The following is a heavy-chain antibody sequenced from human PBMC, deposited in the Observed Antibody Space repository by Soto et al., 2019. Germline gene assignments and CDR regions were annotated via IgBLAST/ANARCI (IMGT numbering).Heavy chain of an antibody. CDR3: AKDFFGWSGSSWFYYYYGMDV. J-gene: IGHJ6*02. CDR2: IKRDGSEK. D-gene: IGHD6-13*01. CDR1: GFTFSTYW. V-gene: IGHV3-7*05. Sequence: PGGALRLSGAASGFTFSTYWMSWVRQAPGKGLEWVDNIKRDGSEKYYVDSVRGRFTISRDNAKNSLYLQMNSLRAEDTALYYCAKDFFGWSGSSWFYYYYGMDVWGQGTTVTVSS.